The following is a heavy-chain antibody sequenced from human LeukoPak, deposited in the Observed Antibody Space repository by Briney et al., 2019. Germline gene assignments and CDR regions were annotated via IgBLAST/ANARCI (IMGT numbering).Heavy chain of an antibody. CDR2: IYYSGST. CDR1: GGSISSGDYY. Sequence: PSETLSLTCTVSGGSISSGDYYWSWIRQPPGKCLEWVGYIYYSGSTYYNPSLKSRVTISVDTSKNQFSLKLSSVTAADTAVYYCARSNWNYVDYWGQGTLVTVSS. CDR3: ARSNWNYVDY. V-gene: IGHV4-30-4*08. D-gene: IGHD1-1*01. J-gene: IGHJ4*02.